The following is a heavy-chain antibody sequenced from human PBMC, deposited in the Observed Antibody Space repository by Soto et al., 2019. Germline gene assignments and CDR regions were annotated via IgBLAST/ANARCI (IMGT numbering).Heavy chain of an antibody. CDR2: IYYSGST. Sequence: KPSETLSLTCTVSGGSISSYYWSWIRQPPGKGLEWIGYIYYSGSTNYNPSLKSRVTISVDTSKNQFSLKLSSVTAADTAVYYCARSGAYSSHPGPNDYWGQGTLVTVSS. CDR3: ARSGAYSSHPGPNDY. J-gene: IGHJ4*02. V-gene: IGHV4-59*01. CDR1: GGSISSYY. D-gene: IGHD6-13*01.